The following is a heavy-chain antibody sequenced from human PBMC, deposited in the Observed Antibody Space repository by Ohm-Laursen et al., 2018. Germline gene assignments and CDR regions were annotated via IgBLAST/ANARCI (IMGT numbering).Heavy chain of an antibody. Sequence: SLRLSCSASGFTFSSYGMNWVRQAPGKGLEWVSFISTSGATTHYADSVKGRFTISRDNAKNSLSLQMNSLRAEDTAVYYCSRDDDYSNYVVDYWGQGTLVTVSS. CDR1: GFTFSSYG. J-gene: IGHJ4*02. V-gene: IGHV3-48*03. D-gene: IGHD4-11*01. CDR2: ISTSGATT. CDR3: SRDDDYSNYVVDY.